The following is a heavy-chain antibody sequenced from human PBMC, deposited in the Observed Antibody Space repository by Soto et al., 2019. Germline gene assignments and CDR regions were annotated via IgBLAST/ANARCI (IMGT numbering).Heavy chain of an antibody. Sequence: QVPLQQWGAGLLKPSETLSLTCAVYGGSFSGYYWSWIRQPPGKGLEWIGEINHSGSTNYNPSLKSRVTISVDTSKNQFSLKLSSVTAADTAVYYCARGKVLLWFGRGRIGFDYWGQGTLVTVSS. CDR3: ARGKVLLWFGRGRIGFDY. V-gene: IGHV4-34*01. D-gene: IGHD3-10*01. CDR1: GGSFSGYY. J-gene: IGHJ4*02. CDR2: INHSGST.